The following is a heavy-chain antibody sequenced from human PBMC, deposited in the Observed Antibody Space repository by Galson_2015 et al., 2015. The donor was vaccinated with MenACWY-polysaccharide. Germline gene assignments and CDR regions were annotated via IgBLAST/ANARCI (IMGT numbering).Heavy chain of an antibody. CDR2: IKSDGSST. J-gene: IGHJ4*02. Sequence: SLRLSCAASGFTFSTYWMHWVRQAPGKGLVWVSRIKSDGSSTNYADSGKGRFTSPRDNAKNTLYLQMNSLRAEDTALYYCARGYSAYDWGQGTLVTVSA. CDR1: GFTFSTYW. D-gene: IGHD5-12*01. CDR3: ARGYSAYD. V-gene: IGHV3-74*01.